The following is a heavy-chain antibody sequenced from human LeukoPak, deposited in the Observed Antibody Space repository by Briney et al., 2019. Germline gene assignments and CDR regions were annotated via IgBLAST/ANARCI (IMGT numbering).Heavy chain of an antibody. D-gene: IGHD4-17*01. CDR2: IKQDGTE. CDR3: VRGPDYGDRLDYFDN. CDR1: GFTFRRHW. J-gene: IGHJ4*02. V-gene: IGHV3-7*01. Sequence: GGSLRLSCAASGFTFRRHWMSWVRQAPGKGPECVAHIKQDGTEYYVDSVKGRFIISRDNAKNSLYLQMNSLRAEDTAVYTCVRGPDYGDRLDYFDNWGQGTLVTVSS.